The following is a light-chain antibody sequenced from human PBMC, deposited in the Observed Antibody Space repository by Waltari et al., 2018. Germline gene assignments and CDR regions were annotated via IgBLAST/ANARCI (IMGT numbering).Light chain of an antibody. J-gene: IGLJ3*02. V-gene: IGLV2-23*01. CDR2: EGT. CDR3: CSYAGRSTWV. CDR1: SSDVGSYKF. Sequence: QSALTQPASVSGSPGQSITISCTGTSSDVGSYKFVSWYQQHPGKAPKLMIYEGTKRPSWVSNRFSGSKSGNTASLTISGLQAEDEADYYCCSYAGRSTWVFGGGTKLTVL.